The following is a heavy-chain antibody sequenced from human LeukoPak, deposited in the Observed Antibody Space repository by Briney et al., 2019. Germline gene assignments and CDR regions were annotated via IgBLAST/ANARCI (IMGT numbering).Heavy chain of an antibody. CDR3: ARHISSITSSPNC. CDR1: VYSFKSYW. Sequence: GESLKISCKGSVYSFKSYWIAWVRQMPGKGLEWMGTIYPGDSETRYSPSFQGQVTISVDKSLSTAYVQWSSLKASDTAMYYSARHISSITSSPNCWGQGTLVTVSS. D-gene: IGHD3-10*01. V-gene: IGHV5-51*01. J-gene: IGHJ4*02. CDR2: IYPGDSET.